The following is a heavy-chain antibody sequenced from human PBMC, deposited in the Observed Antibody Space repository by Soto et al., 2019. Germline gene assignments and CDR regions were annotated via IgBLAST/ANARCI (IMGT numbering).Heavy chain of an antibody. Sequence: SETLSLTCTVSGGSISSGGYYWSWIRQHPGKGLEWIGYIYYSGSTYYNPSLKSRVTISVDTSKNQFSLKLSSVTAADTAVYYCARAIGLERMVRGVTDYYYYYMDVWGKGTTVTVSS. CDR2: IYYSGST. J-gene: IGHJ6*03. CDR3: ARAIGLERMVRGVTDYYYYYMDV. D-gene: IGHD3-10*01. V-gene: IGHV4-31*03. CDR1: GGSISSGGYY.